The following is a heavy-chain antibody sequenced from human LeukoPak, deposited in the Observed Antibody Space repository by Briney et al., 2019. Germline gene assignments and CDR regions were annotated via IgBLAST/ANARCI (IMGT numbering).Heavy chain of an antibody. D-gene: IGHD2-2*01. CDR2: INPNSGAT. J-gene: IGHJ4*02. Sequence: ASVKVSCKSSGYTFIDYYIHWVRQAPGQGLEWMGWINPNSGATKYAQKFQGRVSMTRDTSINTAYMDLTNLRSDDTAIFYCARVKKLMPEFEFWGQGTLVSVSS. V-gene: IGHV1-2*02. CDR1: GYTFIDYY. CDR3: ARVKKLMPEFEF.